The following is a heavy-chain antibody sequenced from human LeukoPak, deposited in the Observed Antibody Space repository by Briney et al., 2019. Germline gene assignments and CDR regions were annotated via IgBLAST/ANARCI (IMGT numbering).Heavy chain of an antibody. J-gene: IGHJ4*02. D-gene: IGHD3-22*01. Sequence: PSETLSLTCTVSGGPISSGSYYWSWIRQPAGKGLEWIGCIYTSGSTNYNPSLKSRVTISVDTSKNQFSLKLSSVTAAGTAVYYCAREGTYYYDSSGDYWGQGTLVTVSS. CDR1: GGPISSGSYY. CDR2: IYTSGST. V-gene: IGHV4-61*02. CDR3: AREGTYYYDSSGDY.